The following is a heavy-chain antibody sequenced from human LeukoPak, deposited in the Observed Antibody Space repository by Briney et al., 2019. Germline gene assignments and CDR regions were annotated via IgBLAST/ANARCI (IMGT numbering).Heavy chain of an antibody. CDR3: ARVSVTPGEYYYYYMDV. J-gene: IGHJ6*03. CDR1: GGTFSSYA. V-gene: IGHV1-69*05. Sequence: SVKVSCKASGGTFSSYAISWVRQAPGQGLEWMEGIIPIFGTANYAQKFQGRVTITTDESTSTAYMELSSLRSEDTAVYYCARVSVTPGEYYYYYMDVWGKGTTVTVSS. CDR2: IIPIFGTA. D-gene: IGHD4-23*01.